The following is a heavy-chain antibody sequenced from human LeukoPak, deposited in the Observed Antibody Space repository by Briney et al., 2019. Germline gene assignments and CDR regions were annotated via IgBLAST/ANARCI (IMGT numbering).Heavy chain of an antibody. CDR1: GFPFSSYS. CDR2: ISSSSGYI. CDR3: AREENYKVDY. V-gene: IGHV3-21*01. J-gene: IGHJ4*02. Sequence: GGPLRLSCAASGFPFSSYSMNWVREAPGKGLEWVSSISSSSGYIYYADSVKGRFTISRDNAKKSLYLQMNSLRAEDTAVYYCAREENYKVDYWGQGTLVTVSS. D-gene: IGHD1-7*01.